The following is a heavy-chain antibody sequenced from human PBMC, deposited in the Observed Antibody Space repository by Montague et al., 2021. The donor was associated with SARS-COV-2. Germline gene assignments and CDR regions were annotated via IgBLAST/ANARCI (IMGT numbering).Heavy chain of an antibody. D-gene: IGHD3-10*01. CDR2: INHSGST. J-gene: IGHJ4*02. Sequence: SETLSLTCAVYGGSFSGYYWSWIRQPPGKGLEWIGEINHSGSTNYNPSXXCRVTISVDTSKNQFSLKLSSVTAADTAVYYCARMRAVLLWFGESTYFDYWGQGTLVTVSS. CDR1: GGSFSGYY. V-gene: IGHV4-34*01. CDR3: ARMRAVLLWFGESTYFDY.